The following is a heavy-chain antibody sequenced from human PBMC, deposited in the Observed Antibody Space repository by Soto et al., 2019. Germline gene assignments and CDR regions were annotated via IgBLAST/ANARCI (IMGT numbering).Heavy chain of an antibody. CDR1: GGTFSSYA. J-gene: IGHJ6*02. V-gene: IGHV1-69*13. CDR3: ARDCLMASYCYYGMDV. Sequence: ASVKVSCKASGGTFSSYAISWVRQAPGQGLEWMGGIIPIFGTANYAQKFQGRVTITADESTSTAYMELSSLRSEDTAVYYCARDCLMASYCYYGMDVWGQGTTVTVSS. CDR2: IIPIFGTA. D-gene: IGHD2-8*01.